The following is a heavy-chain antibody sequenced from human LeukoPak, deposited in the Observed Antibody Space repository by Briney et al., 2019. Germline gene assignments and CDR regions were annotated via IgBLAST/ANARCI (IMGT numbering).Heavy chain of an antibody. CDR3: ARVSYDSSGYYHDPY. J-gene: IGHJ4*02. CDR1: GYTFTSYG. D-gene: IGHD3-22*01. CDR2: ISADNGNT. V-gene: IGHV1-18*01. Sequence: ASVKVSCKASGYTFTSYGISWVRQAPGQGLGWMGWISADNGNTKYTQKLQGRVTMTTDTSTSTAYMELRSLRSDDTAVYYCARVSYDSSGYYHDPYWGQGTLVIVSS.